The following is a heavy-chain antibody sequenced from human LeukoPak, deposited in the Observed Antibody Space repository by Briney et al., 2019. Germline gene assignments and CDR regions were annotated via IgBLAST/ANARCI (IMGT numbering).Heavy chain of an antibody. V-gene: IGHV6-1*01. CDR1: GGSVSSNSAA. D-gene: IGHD2-2*01. CDR3: ARDIVVVPAATGYYGMDV. CDR2: TYYRSKWYN. Sequence: SQTLSLTCAISGGSVSSNSAAWNWIRQSPSRGLEWLGRTYYRSKWYNDYAVSVKSRITINPDTSKNQFSLQLNSVTPEDTAVYYCARDIVVVPAATGYYGMDVWGQGTTVTVSS. J-gene: IGHJ6*02.